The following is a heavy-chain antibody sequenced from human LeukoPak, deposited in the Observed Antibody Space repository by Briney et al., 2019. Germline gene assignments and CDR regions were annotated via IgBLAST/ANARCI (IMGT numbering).Heavy chain of an antibody. J-gene: IGHJ4*02. CDR2: ISYDGSNK. Sequence: GGSLRLSCAASGFTFSSYAMHWVRQAPGKGLEWVAVISYDGSNKYYADSVKGRFTISRDNSKNTLYLQMNSLRAEDTAVYYCARVDIVATIFLDWGQGTLVTVSS. V-gene: IGHV3-30-3*01. CDR1: GFTFSSYA. CDR3: ARVDIVATIFLD. D-gene: IGHD5-12*01.